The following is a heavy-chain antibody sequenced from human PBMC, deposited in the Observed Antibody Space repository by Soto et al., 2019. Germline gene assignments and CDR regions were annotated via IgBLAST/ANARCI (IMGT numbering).Heavy chain of an antibody. CDR1: EYNFTSLY. D-gene: IGHD2-8*02. V-gene: IGHV1-46*03. J-gene: IGHJ4*02. Sequence: QVQLVQSGAEVKKPGASVKVSCKASEYNFTSLYAHWVRQAPGQGLEWMGIINPRNGKTTYAQKFQGSVTMSSDTSTATMYMELNGLKSDDTAIYLCVRSGFDFWGPGTLVTVSS. CDR3: VRSGFDF. CDR2: INPRNGKT.